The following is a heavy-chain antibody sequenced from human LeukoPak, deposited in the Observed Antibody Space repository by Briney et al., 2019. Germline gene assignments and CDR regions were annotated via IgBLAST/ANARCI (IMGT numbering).Heavy chain of an antibody. CDR1: GGSISSSSYY. J-gene: IGHJ4*02. V-gene: IGHV4-39*01. D-gene: IGHD5-24*01. CDR3: ARRRRWRQGHDY. Sequence: SETLSLTCTVSGGSISSSSYYWGWIHQPPGKGLEWIGSIYYSGSTYYNPSLKSRVTISVDTSKNQFSLKLSSVTAADTAVYYCARRRRWRQGHDYWGQGTLVTVSS. CDR2: IYYSGST.